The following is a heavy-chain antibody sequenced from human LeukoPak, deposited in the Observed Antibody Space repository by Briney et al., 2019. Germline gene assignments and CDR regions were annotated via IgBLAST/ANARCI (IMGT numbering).Heavy chain of an antibody. D-gene: IGHD3-22*01. Sequence: GGSLRLSCAASGFTFSNYWMGWVRQAPGKRLEWVANMNIDGSEKYYADSVKGRFSISRDNARNSVCLQMASLRVEDTAVYYCAREVEYYDSSGYRPHAFDIWGQGTLVTVSS. CDR3: AREVEYYDSSGYRPHAFDI. CDR2: MNIDGSEK. CDR1: GFTFSNYW. V-gene: IGHV3-7*01. J-gene: IGHJ3*02.